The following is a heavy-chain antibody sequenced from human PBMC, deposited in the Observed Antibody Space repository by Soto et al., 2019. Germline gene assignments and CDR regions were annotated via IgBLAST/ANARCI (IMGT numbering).Heavy chain of an antibody. J-gene: IGHJ4*02. CDR2: TSAYNGDT. D-gene: IGHD2-15*01. CDR3: ASTHCSGSSCYAVY. Sequence: ACVTVSWRASGYALPSDGISCGRRAPGQGLEWRGWTSAYNGDTNYAQKLQGRVTMTTDTSTSTAYMELRSLRSVDTAVYYCASTHCSGSSCYAVYWGQGTLVTV. CDR1: GYALPSDG. V-gene: IGHV1-18*04.